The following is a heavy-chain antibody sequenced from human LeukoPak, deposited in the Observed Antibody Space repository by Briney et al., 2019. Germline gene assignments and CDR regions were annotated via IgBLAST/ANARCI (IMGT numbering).Heavy chain of an antibody. CDR3: TTLQGTMVRGVIITHFDY. V-gene: IGHV3-15*01. Sequence: GSLRLSCAASGFTFSNAWMSWVRQAPGKGLEWVGRIKSNTDGGTTDYAAPVKGRFTISRDDSKNTLYLQMNSLKTEDTAVYYCTTLQGTMVRGVIITHFDYWGQGTLVTVSS. J-gene: IGHJ4*02. CDR2: IKSNTDGGTT. D-gene: IGHD3-10*01. CDR1: GFTFSNAW.